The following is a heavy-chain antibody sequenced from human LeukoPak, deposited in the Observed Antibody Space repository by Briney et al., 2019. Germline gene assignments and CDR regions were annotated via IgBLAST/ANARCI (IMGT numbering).Heavy chain of an antibody. D-gene: IGHD5-12*01. CDR3: ARDGGYSGYFIAY. Sequence: PGGSLRLSCAASGFTFSSYEMNWVRQAPGKGREGVSYISSSGSTIYYADSVKGRFTISRDNAKNSLYLQMNSLRAEDTAVYYCARDGGYSGYFIAYWGQGTLVTVSS. J-gene: IGHJ4*02. V-gene: IGHV3-48*03. CDR2: ISSSGSTI. CDR1: GFTFSSYE.